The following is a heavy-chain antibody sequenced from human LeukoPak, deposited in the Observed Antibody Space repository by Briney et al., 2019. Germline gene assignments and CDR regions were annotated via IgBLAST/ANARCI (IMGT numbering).Heavy chain of an antibody. CDR2: LYTDGSYT. Sequence: GGSLRLSCTASGFTFANYAMHWVRQAPGKGLVWVSRLYTDGSYTTYADSVKGRFTISIDNAKSTLCLQMDSLRVDHTAVYYCARESIRQPLDCWGQGTLVTVSS. CDR3: ARESIRQPLDC. J-gene: IGHJ4*02. V-gene: IGHV3-74*01. CDR1: GFTFANYA. D-gene: IGHD2-2*02.